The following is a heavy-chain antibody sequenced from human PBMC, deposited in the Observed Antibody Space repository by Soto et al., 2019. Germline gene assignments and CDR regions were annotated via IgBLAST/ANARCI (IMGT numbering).Heavy chain of an antibody. Sequence: LRLSCAASGFIFSSFAMSWVRQAPGKGLEWVSTISGSDGSTYYADSVQGRFTISRDNSKNTLSLQMNGLRAEDTAVYYCAKDRFCSGGSCYTDYWGQGTLVTVSS. CDR3: AKDRFCSGGSCYTDY. CDR1: GFIFSSFA. D-gene: IGHD2-15*01. J-gene: IGHJ4*02. CDR2: ISGSDGST. V-gene: IGHV3-23*01.